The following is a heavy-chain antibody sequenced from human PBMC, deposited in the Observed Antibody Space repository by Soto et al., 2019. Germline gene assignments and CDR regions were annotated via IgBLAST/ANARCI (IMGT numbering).Heavy chain of an antibody. CDR1: GFTFSSYS. V-gene: IGHV3-21*01. CDR3: ARGTVTNEGVDY. D-gene: IGHD4-17*01. CDR2: ISSSSSYI. Sequence: EVQLVESGGGLVKPGGSLRLSCAASGFTFSSYSMNWVRQAPGKGLEWVSSISSSSSYIYYADSVKGRFTISRDNVKNSLYLQMNSLRAEDTAVYYCARGTVTNEGVDYWGQGTLVTVSS. J-gene: IGHJ4*02.